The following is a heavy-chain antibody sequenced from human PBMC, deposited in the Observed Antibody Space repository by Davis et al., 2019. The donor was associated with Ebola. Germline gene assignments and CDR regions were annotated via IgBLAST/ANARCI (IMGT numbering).Heavy chain of an antibody. CDR2: ISGSTGAK. V-gene: IGHV3-48*02. J-gene: IGHJ4*02. D-gene: IGHD1-26*01. Sequence: PGGSLRLSCAASGFTFSTFNMNWVRQAPGKGLEWVSFISGSTGAKYYADSVKGRFTISRDNAKKSLYLQMNSLRDEDTAIYYCARDITVGAFSLDHWGQGTLVTVSS. CDR3: ARDITVGAFSLDH. CDR1: GFTFSTFN.